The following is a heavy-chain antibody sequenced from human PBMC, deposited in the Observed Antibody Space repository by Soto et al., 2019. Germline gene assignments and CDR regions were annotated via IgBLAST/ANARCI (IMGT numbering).Heavy chain of an antibody. CDR1: GFTFSSYA. CDR2: ISGSGGST. Sequence: GESLKISCAASGFTFSSYAMSWVRQAPGKGLEWVSAISGSGGSTYYADSVKGRFTISRDNSKNTLYLQMNSLRAEDTAVYYCAKAYYDFWSGYYSSLAFDYWGQGTLVTVSS. CDR3: AKAYYDFWSGYYSSLAFDY. J-gene: IGHJ4*02. D-gene: IGHD3-3*01. V-gene: IGHV3-23*01.